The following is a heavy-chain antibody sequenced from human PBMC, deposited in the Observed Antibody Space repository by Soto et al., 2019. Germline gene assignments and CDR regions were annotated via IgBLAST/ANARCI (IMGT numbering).Heavy chain of an antibody. CDR2: INAGNGNT. CDR1: GYTFTSYA. CDR3: ARAYDFGSGSSSNWFDP. J-gene: IGHJ5*02. Sequence: ASVKVSCKASGYTFTSYAMHWVRHAPGQRLEWMGWINAGNGNTKYSQKFQGRVTITRDTSASTAYMELSSLRSEDTAVYYCARAYDFGSGSSSNWFDPWGQGTLVTVPS. D-gene: IGHD3-3*01. V-gene: IGHV1-3*01.